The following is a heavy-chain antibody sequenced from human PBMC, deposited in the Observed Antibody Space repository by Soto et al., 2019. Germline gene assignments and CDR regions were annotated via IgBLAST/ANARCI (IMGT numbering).Heavy chain of an antibody. J-gene: IGHJ4*02. Sequence: SETLSLTCSVSGGSISSSSYFWNWIRQPPGKGLEWIGHINDFGITNYNPSLKSRVTISLGTSKNQFSLRLSSVTAADTAVYYCARYKRLIVDSWGRGTLVTVSS. CDR2: INDFGIT. D-gene: IGHD3-22*01. CDR1: GGSISSSSYF. V-gene: IGHV4-61*05. CDR3: ARYKRLIVDS.